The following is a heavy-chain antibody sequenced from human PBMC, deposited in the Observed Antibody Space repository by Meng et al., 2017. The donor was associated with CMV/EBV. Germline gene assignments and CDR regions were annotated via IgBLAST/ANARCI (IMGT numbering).Heavy chain of an antibody. J-gene: IGHJ5*02. Sequence: GSFSGYYWSWLRQPPGKGLEWIGEINHSGSTNYNPSLKSRVTISVDTSKNQFSLKLSSVTAADTAVYYCARGVGYCSSTSCYPRFDPWGQGTLVTVSS. V-gene: IGHV4-34*01. CDR2: INHSGST. CDR3: ARGVGYCSSTSCYPRFDP. D-gene: IGHD2-2*01. CDR1: GSFSGYY.